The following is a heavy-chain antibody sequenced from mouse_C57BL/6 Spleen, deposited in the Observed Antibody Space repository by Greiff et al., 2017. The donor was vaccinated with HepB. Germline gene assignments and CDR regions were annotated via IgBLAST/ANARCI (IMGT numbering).Heavy chain of an antibody. Sequence: QVQLQQSGAELARPGASVKMSCKASGYTFTSYTMHWVKQRPGQGLEWIGYINPSSGYTKYNQKFKDKATLTADKSSSTAYMQLSSLTSEDSAVYYCARSGLTPWFAYWGQGTLVTVSA. D-gene: IGHD4-1*01. V-gene: IGHV1-4*01. CDR3: ARSGLTPWFAY. J-gene: IGHJ3*01. CDR1: GYTFTSYT. CDR2: INPSSGYT.